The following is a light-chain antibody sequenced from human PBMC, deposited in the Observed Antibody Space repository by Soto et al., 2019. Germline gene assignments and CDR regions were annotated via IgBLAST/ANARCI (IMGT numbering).Light chain of an antibody. J-gene: IGKJ1*01. CDR1: HSVISN. CDR3: QQRSNWPRT. V-gene: IGKV3-11*01. Sequence: EIVMTQSPATLSVSPGERATLSCRASHSVISNLAWCQQKPGQAPRLLIYGASTRATGIPARFSGSGSGTDFTLTISSLEPEDFAVYYCQQRSNWPRTFGQGTKVDI. CDR2: GAS.